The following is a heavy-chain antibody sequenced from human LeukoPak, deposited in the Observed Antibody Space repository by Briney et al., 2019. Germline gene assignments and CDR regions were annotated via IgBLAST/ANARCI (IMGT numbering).Heavy chain of an antibody. CDR2: IYYSGTT. D-gene: IGHD5-18*01. CDR3: ARDGLRIGRDTDMATD. V-gene: IGHV4-39*07. J-gene: IGHJ4*02. CDR1: GGSISNSDYY. Sequence: SETLSLTCTVSGGSISNSDYYWGWIRQSPGKGLEWIGSIYYSGTTYYNPSLKSRVTMSVDTSKNQFSLNLSSVTAADTAVYHCARDGLRIGRDTDMATDWGQGTLVTVSS.